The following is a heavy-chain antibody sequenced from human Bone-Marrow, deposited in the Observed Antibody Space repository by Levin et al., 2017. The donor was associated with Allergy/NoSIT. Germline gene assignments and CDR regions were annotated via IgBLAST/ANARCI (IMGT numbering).Heavy chain of an antibody. J-gene: IGHJ3*02. CDR2: IDPSDSDS. CDR1: GYSFTTNW. D-gene: IGHD6-19*01. CDR3: ARQSTRNGWFNDAFDI. Sequence: MAGGSLRLSCKGSGYSFTTNWISWVRQMPGKGLEWMGRIDPSDSDSTYRPSFQGHVTMSIDKSTSTAYLQWSSLKASDTAIYYCARQSTRNGWFNDAFDIWGQGTMVTVSS. V-gene: IGHV5-10-1*01.